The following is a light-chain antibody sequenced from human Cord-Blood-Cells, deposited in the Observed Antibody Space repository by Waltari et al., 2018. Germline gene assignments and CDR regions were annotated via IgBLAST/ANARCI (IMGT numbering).Light chain of an antibody. CDR3: QQYNSYSPLT. CDR2: KAS. V-gene: IGKV1-5*03. CDR1: QSISSW. J-gene: IGKJ4*01. Sequence: DIPMTPSPSTLSASLGDRVTLTCRASQSISSWLAWYQPKPGKAPKLLIYKASSLESGVPSRFSGSGSGTEFTLTISSLQPDDFATYYCQQYNSYSPLTFGGGTKVEIK.